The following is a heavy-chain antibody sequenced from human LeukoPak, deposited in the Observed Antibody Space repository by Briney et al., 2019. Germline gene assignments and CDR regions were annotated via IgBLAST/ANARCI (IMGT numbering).Heavy chain of an antibody. D-gene: IGHD6-19*01. CDR3: ARGGIAVAGPRFDY. Sequence: ASVKVSCKASGGTFSSYAISWVRQAPGQGLEWMGGIIPIFGTANYAQKFQGRVTITADESTSTAYMELSSLRSEDTAVYYCARGGIAVAGPRFDYWAREPWSPSPQ. CDR2: IIPIFGTA. V-gene: IGHV1-69*13. CDR1: GGTFSSYA. J-gene: IGHJ4*02.